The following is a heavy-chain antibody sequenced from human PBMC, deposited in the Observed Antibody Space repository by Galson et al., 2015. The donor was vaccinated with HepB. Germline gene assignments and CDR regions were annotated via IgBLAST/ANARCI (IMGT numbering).Heavy chain of an antibody. Sequence: SLRLSCAASGFTFSSYAMSWVRQAPGKGLEWVSRISGSGSSTNYADSVKGRFTISRDSSKNTPYLQLNSLRAEDAAVYYCAKDQYSGSLYGHAFHTWGQGTMVTGSS. CDR2: ISGSGSST. J-gene: IGHJ3*02. V-gene: IGHV3-23*01. CDR1: GFTFSSYA. CDR3: AKDQYSGSLYGHAFHT. D-gene: IGHD1-26*01.